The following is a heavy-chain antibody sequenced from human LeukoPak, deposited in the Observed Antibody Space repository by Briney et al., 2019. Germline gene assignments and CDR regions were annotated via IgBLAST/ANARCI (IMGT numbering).Heavy chain of an antibody. D-gene: IGHD6-13*01. Sequence: GGSLRLSCTASGFTFGDYAMSWFRQAPGKGLEWVGFIRSKAYGGTTEYAASVKGRFTISRDDSESIAYLQMNSLKTEDTAVYYCTTPGRSIAAAGNYYYYMDVWGKGTTVTVSS. CDR3: TTPGRSIAAAGNYYYYMDV. V-gene: IGHV3-49*03. CDR2: IRSKAYGGTT. CDR1: GFTFGDYA. J-gene: IGHJ6*03.